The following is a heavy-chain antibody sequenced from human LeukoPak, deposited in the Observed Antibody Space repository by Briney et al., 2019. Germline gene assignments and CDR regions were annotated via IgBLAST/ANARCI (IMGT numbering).Heavy chain of an antibody. D-gene: IGHD2-2*01. CDR2: ISSGGGGT. J-gene: IGHJ4*02. CDR3: TRNAYCDYTSCPPDS. CDR1: GFTFRNYT. Sequence: GGSLRLSCVASGFTFRNYTMSWVRQAPEKGLEWVSTISSGGGGTFYADSVKGRFTVSRDNSKSTLFLQVNSLRAEDTAIYYCTRNAYCDYTSCPPDSWGQGTLVTVSS. V-gene: IGHV3-23*01.